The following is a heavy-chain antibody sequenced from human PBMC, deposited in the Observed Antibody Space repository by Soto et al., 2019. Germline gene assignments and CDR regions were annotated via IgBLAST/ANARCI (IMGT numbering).Heavy chain of an antibody. D-gene: IGHD6-13*01. J-gene: IGHJ4*02. CDR3: VEAAATWRHLEY. Sequence: PGGSLRLSCSTSGFTFRTYGMHRVRQDPGKGLGRVAVLGNDGSSNGSIESVQGRLLISRDNFWSVFYHDMRGLTTEAMAVYYSVEAAATWRHLEYWGKG. CDR1: GFTFRTYG. V-gene: IGHV3-30*18. CDR2: LGNDGSSN.